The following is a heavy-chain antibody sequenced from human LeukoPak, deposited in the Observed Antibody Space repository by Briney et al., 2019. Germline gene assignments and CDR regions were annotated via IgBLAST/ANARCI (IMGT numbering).Heavy chain of an antibody. CDR1: GFTFSSYW. Sequence: GESLRLSCAASGFTFSSYWMSWVRQAPGKGLEWVANIKQDGSEKYYVDSVKGRFTISRDNAKNSLYLQMNSLRAEDTAVYYCARVGILAAAGTGWFDPWGQGTLVTVSS. CDR3: ARVGILAAAGTGWFDP. D-gene: IGHD6-13*01. V-gene: IGHV3-7*01. J-gene: IGHJ5*02. CDR2: IKQDGSEK.